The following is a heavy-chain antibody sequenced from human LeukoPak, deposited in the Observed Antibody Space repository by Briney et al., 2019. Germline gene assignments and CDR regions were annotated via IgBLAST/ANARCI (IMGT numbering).Heavy chain of an antibody. CDR3: ARDRAYSSFDY. Sequence: GGALRLSCAASGVIFRKSWMSWVRQAPGKGREGVANIKEEGSGKNYVDAVKGRVTISRDNANNSLYLQMNSLRAQDTAVYYCARDRAYSSFDYWGQGTPVTVSS. CDR1: GVIFRKSW. D-gene: IGHD6-13*01. J-gene: IGHJ4*02. V-gene: IGHV3-7*01. CDR2: IKEEGSGK.